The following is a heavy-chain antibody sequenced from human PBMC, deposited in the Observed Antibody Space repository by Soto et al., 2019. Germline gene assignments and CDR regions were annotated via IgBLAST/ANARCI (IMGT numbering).Heavy chain of an antibody. D-gene: IGHD3-22*01. J-gene: IGHJ4*02. CDR1: GFTFSSYA. Sequence: QVQLVESGGGVVQPGRSLRLSCAASGFTFSSYAMHWVRQAPGKGLEWVAVISYDGSNKYYADSVKGRFTISRDNSKNTLYLQMNSLRAEDTAVYDCARELYYYDSSGYLDYWGQGTLVTVSS. V-gene: IGHV3-30-3*01. CDR2: ISYDGSNK. CDR3: ARELYYYDSSGYLDY.